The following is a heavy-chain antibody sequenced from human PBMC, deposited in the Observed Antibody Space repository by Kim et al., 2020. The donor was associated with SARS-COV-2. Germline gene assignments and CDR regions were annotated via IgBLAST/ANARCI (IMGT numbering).Heavy chain of an antibody. CDR2: ISSSSNTI. CDR1: GFTFSSYS. V-gene: IGHV3-48*02. D-gene: IGHD6-13*01. J-gene: IGHJ4*02. CDR3: AITAAGTF. Sequence: GGSLRLSCAASGFTFSSYSMNWVRQAPGKGLEGVSYISSSSNTIYYADSVKGRFTISRDNAKSSLYLQMNSLRDEDTAVYYCAITAAGTFWGQGTLVTVSS.